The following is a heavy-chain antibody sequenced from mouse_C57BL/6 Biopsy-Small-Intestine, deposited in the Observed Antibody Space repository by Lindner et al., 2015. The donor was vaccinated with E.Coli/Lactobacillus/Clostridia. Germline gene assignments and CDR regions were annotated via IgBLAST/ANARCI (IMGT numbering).Heavy chain of an antibody. Sequence: VQLQESGAELVKPGASVKLSCTASGFNIKDYYMHWVKQRTEQGLEWIGRIDPEDGEPKYAPKFQGKATITADTSSNTAYLQLSSLASEDTAVYFCARSDYYGSSYGDYWGQGTTLTVSS. CDR1: GFNIKDYY. CDR2: IDPEDGEP. CDR3: ARSDYYGSSYGDY. D-gene: IGHD1-1*01. J-gene: IGHJ2*01. V-gene: IGHV14-2*01.